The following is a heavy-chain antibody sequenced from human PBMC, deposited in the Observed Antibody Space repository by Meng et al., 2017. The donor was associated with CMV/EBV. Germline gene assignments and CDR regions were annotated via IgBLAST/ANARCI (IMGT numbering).Heavy chain of an antibody. CDR1: GGSFSGYY. D-gene: IGHD3-10*01. V-gene: IGHV4-34*01. Sequence: QVKLTQWGAGLLKPSDTLSHTCAVYGGSFSGYYWSWIRQPPGKGLEWIGEINHSGSTNYNPSLKSRVTISVDTSKNQFSLKLSSVTAADTAGYYCARESMVRGEDWGQGTLVTVSS. CDR3: ARESMVRGED. J-gene: IGHJ4*02. CDR2: INHSGST.